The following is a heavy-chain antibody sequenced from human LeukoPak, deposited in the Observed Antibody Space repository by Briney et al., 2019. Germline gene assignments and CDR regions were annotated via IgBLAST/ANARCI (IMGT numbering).Heavy chain of an antibody. CDR3: ASPVGATLPSAFDI. CDR2: INPNSGGT. J-gene: IGHJ3*02. D-gene: IGHD1-26*01. V-gene: IGHV1-2*06. CDR1: GYTFTGYY. Sequence: ASVKVSCKASGYTFTGYYMHWVRQAPGQGLEWMGRINPNSGGTNYAQKFQGRVTMTRDKSISTAYMELRRLRSDDTAVYYCASPVGATLPSAFDIWGQGTMVTVSS.